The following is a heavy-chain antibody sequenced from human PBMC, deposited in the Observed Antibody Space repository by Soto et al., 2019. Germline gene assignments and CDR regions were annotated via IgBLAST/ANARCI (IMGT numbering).Heavy chain of an antibody. V-gene: IGHV3-74*01. CDR3: AKDGRTPGHPLDY. CDR1: GFTFSSYG. J-gene: IGHJ4*02. CDR2: INSDALTT. Sequence: GGSLRLSCAASGFTFSSYGMHWVRQAQGKGLVWVSRINSDALTTSYADSVKGRFTISRDNARSTLYLQMNSLTADDTAVYYCAKDGRTPGHPLDYWGQGTLVTVSS. D-gene: IGHD1-26*01.